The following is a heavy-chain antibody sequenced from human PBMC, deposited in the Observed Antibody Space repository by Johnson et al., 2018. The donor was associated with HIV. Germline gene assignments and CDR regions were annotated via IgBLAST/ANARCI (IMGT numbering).Heavy chain of an antibody. CDR1: GFTFDDYA. D-gene: IGHD6-19*01. V-gene: IGHV3-9*01. CDR3: AKVSGWYTWGVFDI. J-gene: IGHJ3*02. Sequence: VQLVESGGGFIQPGRSLRLSCAASGFTFDDYAMHWVRQAPGKGLEWVSGISWNSGSIGYADSVKGRFTISRDNAKKSLYLQMNSLRAEDTALYYCAKVSGWYTWGVFDIWDQGTMVTVSS. CDR2: ISWNSGSI.